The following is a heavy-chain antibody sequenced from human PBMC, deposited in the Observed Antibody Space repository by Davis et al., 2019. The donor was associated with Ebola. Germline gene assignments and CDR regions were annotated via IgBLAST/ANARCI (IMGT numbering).Heavy chain of an antibody. CDR1: GFTFSSYS. CDR2: ISSSSSYI. D-gene: IGHD3-10*01. Sequence: PGGSLRLSCAASGFTFSSYSMNWVRQAPGKGLEWVSSISSSSSYIYYADSVKGRFTISRDNAKNSLYLQMNSLRAEDTAVYYCARESVVGTDYYYYMDVWGKGTTVTVSS. CDR3: ARESVVGTDYYYYMDV. V-gene: IGHV3-21*01. J-gene: IGHJ6*03.